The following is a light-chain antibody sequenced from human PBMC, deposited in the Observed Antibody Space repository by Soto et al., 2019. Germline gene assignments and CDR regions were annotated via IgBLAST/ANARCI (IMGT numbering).Light chain of an antibody. CDR1: QSVSSY. Sequence: EIVLTQSPAPLSLSPGERATLSCRASQSVSSYLAWYQQKPGQAPRLLIYDASNRATGIPARFSGSGSGTDFTLTISSLEPEDFEVYYCQQRSNWLTFGGGTKVESK. CDR2: DAS. J-gene: IGKJ4*01. V-gene: IGKV3-11*01. CDR3: QQRSNWLT.